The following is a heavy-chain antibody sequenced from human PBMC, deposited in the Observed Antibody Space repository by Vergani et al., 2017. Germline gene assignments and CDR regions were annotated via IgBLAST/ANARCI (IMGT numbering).Heavy chain of an antibody. Sequence: EVQLVESGGDLVQPGRSLRLSCTASGFTFGYYAMDWFRQAPGQGLEWVGGFRSKAYGQATIYAASVKGRFTISRDDSKSIAYLQMNNLQTEDTAMYYCVRDQVTMLRENDALDIWGQGTMVTVSS. V-gene: IGHV3-49*03. CDR2: FRSKAYGQAT. CDR1: GFTFGYYA. CDR3: VRDQVTMLRENDALDI. J-gene: IGHJ3*02. D-gene: IGHD3-10*01.